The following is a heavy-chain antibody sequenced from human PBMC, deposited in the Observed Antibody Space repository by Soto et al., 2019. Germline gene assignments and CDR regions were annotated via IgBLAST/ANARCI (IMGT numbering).Heavy chain of an antibody. V-gene: IGHV3-15*07. CDR1: GFTFSNAW. J-gene: IGHJ6*02. D-gene: IGHD6-6*01. CDR3: TTTRIAARPGYYYYGMDV. Sequence: GGSLRLSCAASGFTFSNAWMNWVRQAPGKGLEWVGRIKSKTDGGTTDYAAPVKGRFTISRDDSKNTLYLQMNSLKTEDTAVYYCTTTRIAARPGYYYYGMDVWGQGTTVTVSS. CDR2: IKSKTDGGTT.